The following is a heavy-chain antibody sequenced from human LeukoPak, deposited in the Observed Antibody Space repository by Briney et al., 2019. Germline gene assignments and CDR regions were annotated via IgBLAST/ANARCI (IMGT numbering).Heavy chain of an antibody. D-gene: IGHD5-18*01. CDR2: IYYSGST. CDR3: TRLHSHLGIHIDY. CDR1: GGSISNYY. Sequence: SETLSLTCTVSGGSISNYYWSWIRQPAGKGLEWIGSIYYSGSTDYNPSLKSRVTISVDTSKNQFSLKLSSVTAADTAVYYCTRLHSHLGIHIDYWGQGTLVTVSS. V-gene: IGHV4-59*05. J-gene: IGHJ4*02.